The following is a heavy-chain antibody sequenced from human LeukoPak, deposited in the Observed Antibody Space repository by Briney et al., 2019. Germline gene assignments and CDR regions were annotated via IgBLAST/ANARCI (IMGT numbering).Heavy chain of an antibody. J-gene: IGHJ4*02. CDR3: ARAKSTKYYFDY. CDR2: ISYDGSNK. Sequence: GGSLRLSCAASGFTFSSYAMHWVRQAPGKGLEWVAVISYDGSNKYYADSVKGRFTISRDNSKNTLYLRMNSLRAEDTAVYYCARAKSTKYYFDYWGQGTLVTVSS. V-gene: IGHV3-30-3*01. CDR1: GFTFSSYA.